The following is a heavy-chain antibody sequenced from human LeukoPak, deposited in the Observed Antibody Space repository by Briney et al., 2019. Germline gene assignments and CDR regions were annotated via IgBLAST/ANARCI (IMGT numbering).Heavy chain of an antibody. CDR3: ARVWGFSYCSSTSCYSGPSGMDV. D-gene: IGHD2-2*02. J-gene: IGHJ6*02. Sequence: ASVKVSCKASGYTFTSYGISWVRQAPGQGLEWMGRISAYNGNTNYAQKLQGRVTMTTDTSTSTAYMELRSLRSDDTAVYYCARVWGFSYCSSTSCYSGPSGMDVWGQGTTVTVSS. CDR1: GYTFTSYG. V-gene: IGHV1-18*01. CDR2: ISAYNGNT.